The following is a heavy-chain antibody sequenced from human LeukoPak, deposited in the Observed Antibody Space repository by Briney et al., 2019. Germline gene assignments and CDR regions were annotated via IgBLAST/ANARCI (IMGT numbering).Heavy chain of an antibody. V-gene: IGHV3-23*01. Sequence: GGSLRLSCAASGFTFSSSAMSWVRQAPGKGLEWVSAISNNGGYTYYADSVQGRFTISRDNSKSTLCLQMNSLRAEDTAVYYCAKHHSWGNWFYDYWGQGTLVTVSS. D-gene: IGHD3-9*01. CDR2: ISNNGGYT. CDR1: GFTFSSSA. CDR3: AKHHSWGNWFYDY. J-gene: IGHJ4*02.